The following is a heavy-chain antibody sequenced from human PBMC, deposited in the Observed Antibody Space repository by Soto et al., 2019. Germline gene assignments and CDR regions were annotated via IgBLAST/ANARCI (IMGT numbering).Heavy chain of an antibody. V-gene: IGHV4-31*03. CDR2: IYYSGST. CDR1: GGSISSAGYY. D-gene: IGHD2-2*01. CDR3: ARDREHCSSTSCSRGYYFDY. Sequence: SETLSLTCTVSGGSISSAGYYWSWIRQHPGKGLEWFGHIYYSGSTYYNPYLKSRVTISVDTSKNQFSLKVSSVTAASTAMYYCARDREHCSSTSCSRGYYFDYWGQGTLVTVS. J-gene: IGHJ4*02.